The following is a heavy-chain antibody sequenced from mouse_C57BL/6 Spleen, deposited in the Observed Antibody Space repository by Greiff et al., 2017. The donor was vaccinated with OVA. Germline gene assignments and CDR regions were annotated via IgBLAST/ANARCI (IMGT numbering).Heavy chain of an antibody. Sequence: VHVKQSVAELVRPGASVKLSCTASGFNIKNTYMHWVKQRPEQGLEWIGRIDPANGNTKYAPKFQGKATITADTSSNTAYLQLSSLTSEDTAIYYCARRDLYYDYVWYFDVWGTGTTVTVSS. J-gene: IGHJ1*03. CDR2: IDPANGNT. D-gene: IGHD2-4*01. CDR3: ARRDLYYDYVWYFDV. CDR1: GFNIKNTY. V-gene: IGHV14-3*01.